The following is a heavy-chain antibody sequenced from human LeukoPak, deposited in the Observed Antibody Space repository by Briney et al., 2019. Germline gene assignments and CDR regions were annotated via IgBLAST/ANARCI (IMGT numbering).Heavy chain of an antibody. V-gene: IGHV3-74*01. CDR2: INSDGSRT. D-gene: IGHD5-18*01. Sequence: PGGSLRLSCEASGFNLSTYWMHWVRQVPGKGLVWVSRINSDGSRTSYADSVKGRFTISRDNAKNSLYLQMNSLRAEDTAVYYCARSGTAMVFSFDYWGQGTLVTVSS. CDR3: ARSGTAMVFSFDY. CDR1: GFNLSTYW. J-gene: IGHJ4*02.